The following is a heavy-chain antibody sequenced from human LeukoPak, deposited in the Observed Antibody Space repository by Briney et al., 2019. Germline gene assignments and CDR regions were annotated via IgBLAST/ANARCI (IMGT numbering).Heavy chain of an antibody. CDR3: ARDPGVGYCSGGSCYDLGY. D-gene: IGHD2-15*01. J-gene: IGHJ4*02. V-gene: IGHV4-4*07. CDR2: IYTSGST. Sequence: ASETLSLTCTVSGGSISSYYWSWIRQPAGKGLEWIGRIYTSGSTNYNPSLKSRVTMSVDTSKNQFSLKLSSVTAADTAVYYCARDPGVGYCSGGSCYDLGYWGQGTLVTVSS. CDR1: GGSISSYY.